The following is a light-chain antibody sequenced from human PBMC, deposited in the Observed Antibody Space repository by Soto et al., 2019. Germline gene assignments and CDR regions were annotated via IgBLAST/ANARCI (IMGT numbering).Light chain of an antibody. CDR3: RQYDNYPLP. CDR1: QSISNW. J-gene: IGKJ1*01. V-gene: IGKV1-5*01. Sequence: DIEMTQSPSTLSASVGDRVTITCRASQSISNWSSWYQQKPGKAPKVLIYDASSLESVVPSRFSGSVSGTEFTLTIRRLQPDDFAAYYCRQYDNYPLPFDQETKVETK. CDR2: DAS.